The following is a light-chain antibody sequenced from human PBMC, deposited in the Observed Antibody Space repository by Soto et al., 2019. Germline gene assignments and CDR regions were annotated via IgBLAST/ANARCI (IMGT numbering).Light chain of an antibody. CDR1: SGYIFSYNR. V-gene: IGLV2-14*01. Sequence: QSVLTHPASVSRSPGQSITISCTGTSGYIFSYNRVSWYQQHPGKAPKLIIYEVNDRPSGVSNRFSGYKSGNTASLTISGLQAEDEAEYYCSSYKNINTRACVFATGTKVPVL. J-gene: IGLJ1*01. CDR3: SSYKNINTRACV. CDR2: EVN.